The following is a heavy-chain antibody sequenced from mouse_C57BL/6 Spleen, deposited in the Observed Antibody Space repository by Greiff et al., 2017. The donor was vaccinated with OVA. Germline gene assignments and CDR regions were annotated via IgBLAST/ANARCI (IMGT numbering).Heavy chain of an antibody. V-gene: IGHV14-2*01. J-gene: IGHJ2*01. CDR1: GFNINDYY. Sequence: VQLKESGAELVKPGASVRLSCTASGFNINDYYMHWVKQRTEPGLEWIGRLDPEDGETKYAPKFQGKATITADTSSNPAYLQLSSLTSEDTAVYYCARGLVHFDYWGQGTTLTVSS. CDR2: LDPEDGET. CDR3: ARGLVHFDY.